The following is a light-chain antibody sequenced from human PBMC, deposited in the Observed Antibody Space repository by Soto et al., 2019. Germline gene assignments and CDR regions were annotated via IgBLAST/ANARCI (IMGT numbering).Light chain of an antibody. CDR3: QQYGSSPPIT. Sequence: EMVLAQSPGTLSLSPWERASVSIRAIQSVSSSYLAWYQQKPGQAPRLLIYGASSRATGIPDRFSGSGSGTDFTLTISRLEPEDFAVYYCQQYGSSPPITFGQGTRLEIK. CDR2: GAS. V-gene: IGKV3-20*01. J-gene: IGKJ5*01. CDR1: QSVSSSY.